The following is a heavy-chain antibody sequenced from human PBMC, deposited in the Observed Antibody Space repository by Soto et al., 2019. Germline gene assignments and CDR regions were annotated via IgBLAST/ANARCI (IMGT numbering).Heavy chain of an antibody. V-gene: IGHV1-3*01. Sequence: QVQLVQSGAEVKKPGASVKVSCKASGYTFTSYAMHWVRQAPGQRLEWMGWINAGNGNTKYSQKFQGRVTITRDTSASKAYMQLSSLRYEDTAVYYCARTSGDYLYDYWGQGTLVTLSS. CDR1: GYTFTSYA. CDR3: ARTSGDYLYDY. CDR2: INAGNGNT. D-gene: IGHD3-22*01. J-gene: IGHJ4*02.